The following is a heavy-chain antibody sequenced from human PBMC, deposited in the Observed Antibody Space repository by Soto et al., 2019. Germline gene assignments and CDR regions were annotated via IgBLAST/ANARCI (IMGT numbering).Heavy chain of an antibody. V-gene: IGHV1-46*01. D-gene: IGHD4-17*01. CDR3: ARDSLTTVVTHHYYYGMDV. J-gene: IGHJ6*02. Sequence: ASVKVSCKASGYTFTSNYMHWVRQAPGQGLEWMGIINPSGGSTSYAQKFQGRVTMTRDTSTSTVYMELSSLRSEDTAVYYCARDSLTTVVTHHYYYGMDVWGQGTTVTVFS. CDR1: GYTFTSNY. CDR2: INPSGGST.